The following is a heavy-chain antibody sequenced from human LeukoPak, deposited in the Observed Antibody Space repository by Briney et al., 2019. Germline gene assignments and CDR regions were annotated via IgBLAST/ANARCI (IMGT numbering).Heavy chain of an antibody. D-gene: IGHD1-7*01. CDR3: ARVYGLEVRF. CDR1: GFTFSSYS. V-gene: IGHV3-48*02. J-gene: IGHJ4*02. Sequence: PGGSLRLSCAASGFTFSSYSMNWVRQAPGRGLEWLSYISGSSSTIYYAGSVRGRFTISRDNAKDSLYLQMNSLRDEDTAVYFCARVYGLEVRFWGQGNLVTVSS. CDR2: ISGSSSTI.